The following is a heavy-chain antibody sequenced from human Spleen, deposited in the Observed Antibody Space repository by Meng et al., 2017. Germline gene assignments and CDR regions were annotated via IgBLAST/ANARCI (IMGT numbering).Heavy chain of an antibody. V-gene: IGHV4-61*08. CDR1: GFSLSTSEVG. Sequence: SGPTLVKPTQTLTLTCTFSGFSLSTSEVGVGWIRQPPGKGLEWIGYIYYSGSSNYNPSLKSRVTISVDTSKNQFSLKLTSVTAADTAVYYCARGRDGNNLAAFDIWGQGTMVTVSS. D-gene: IGHD5-24*01. CDR3: ARGRDGNNLAAFDI. J-gene: IGHJ3*02. CDR2: IYYSGSS.